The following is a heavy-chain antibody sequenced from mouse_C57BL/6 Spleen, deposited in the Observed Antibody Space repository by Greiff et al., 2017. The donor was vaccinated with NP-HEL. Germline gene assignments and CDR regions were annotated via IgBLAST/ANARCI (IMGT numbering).Heavy chain of an antibody. V-gene: IGHV5-4*01. CDR3: ARGDSNYFDY. CDR1: GFTFSSYA. CDR2: ISDGGSYT. D-gene: IGHD2-5*01. J-gene: IGHJ2*01. Sequence: EVQRVESGGGLVKPGGSLKLSCAASGFTFSSYAMSWVRQTPEKRLEWVATISDGGSYTYYPDNVKGRFTISRDNAKNNLYLQMSHLKSEDTAMYYCARGDSNYFDYWGQGTTLTVSS.